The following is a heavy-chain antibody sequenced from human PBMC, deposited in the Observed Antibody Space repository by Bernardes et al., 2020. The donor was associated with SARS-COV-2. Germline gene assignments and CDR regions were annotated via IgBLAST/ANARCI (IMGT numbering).Heavy chain of an antibody. J-gene: IGHJ6*02. CDR3: ARMPISITIFGGEEWAGMDV. CDR2: INHSGST. Sequence: SETLSLTCAVYGGSFSGYYWSWIRQPPGKGLEWIGEINHSGSTNYNPSLKSRVTISVDTSKNQFSLKLSSVTAADTAVYYCARMPISITIFGGEEWAGMDVWGQGTTVTVSS. V-gene: IGHV4-34*01. D-gene: IGHD3-3*01. CDR1: GGSFSGYY.